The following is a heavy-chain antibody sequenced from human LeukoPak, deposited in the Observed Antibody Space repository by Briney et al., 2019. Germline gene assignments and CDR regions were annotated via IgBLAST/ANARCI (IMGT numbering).Heavy chain of an antibody. CDR2: ISYDGSNK. V-gene: IGHV3-30-3*01. D-gene: IGHD6-19*01. J-gene: IGHJ4*02. Sequence: GGSLRLSCAASGFTFSSYAMHWVRQAPGKGLEWVAVISYDGSNKYYADSVKGRSTISRDSSKNTLYLQMNSLRAEDTAVYYCASRIAVHPQYWGQGTLVTVSS. CDR1: GFTFSSYA. CDR3: ASRIAVHPQY.